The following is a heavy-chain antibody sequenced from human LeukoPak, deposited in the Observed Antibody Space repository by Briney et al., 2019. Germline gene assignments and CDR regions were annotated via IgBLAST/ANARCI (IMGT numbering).Heavy chain of an antibody. D-gene: IGHD3-10*01. CDR2: IEDTGNT. CDR3: ARGVPDYNVEI. Sequence: ETLSLTCTVSGGSISDWYWNWIRQPPGKRLEWMGYIEDTGNTAYNPSLESRVAISLDMSKNQFYLTLTSMTAADAAVYYCARGVPDYNVEIWGQGTMVTVSS. J-gene: IGHJ3*02. CDR1: GGSISDWY. V-gene: IGHV4-59*01.